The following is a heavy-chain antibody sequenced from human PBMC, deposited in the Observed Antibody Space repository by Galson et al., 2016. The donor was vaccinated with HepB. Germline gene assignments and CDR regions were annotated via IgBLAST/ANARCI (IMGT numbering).Heavy chain of an antibody. CDR3: ARPVYSGSYVGFDI. CDR1: GGLVSSGSYY. Sequence: SETLSLTCSVSGGLVSSGSYYWSWIRQPPGKGLEWIGYIYYSGGTNYNPSLKSRVSISVDTYKNQFSLKLNSVTATDTAMYYCARPVYSGSYVGFDIWGQGTMVTVSS. J-gene: IGHJ3*02. D-gene: IGHD1-26*01. V-gene: IGHV4-61*01. CDR2: IYYSGGT.